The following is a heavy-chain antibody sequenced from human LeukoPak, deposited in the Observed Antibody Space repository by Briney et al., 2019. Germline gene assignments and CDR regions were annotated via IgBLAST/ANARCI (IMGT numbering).Heavy chain of an antibody. CDR1: GYTLTELS. D-gene: IGHD1-26*01. CDR2: FDPEDGET. Sequence: ASVKVSCKVSGYTLTELSMHWVRQAPGKGLEWMGGFDPEDGETIYAQKFQGRVTMTEDTSTDTAYMELSSLRSEDTAVYYCATGGGSYWPVHTNYFDYWGQGTLVTVSS. J-gene: IGHJ4*02. CDR3: ATGGGSYWPVHTNYFDY. V-gene: IGHV1-24*01.